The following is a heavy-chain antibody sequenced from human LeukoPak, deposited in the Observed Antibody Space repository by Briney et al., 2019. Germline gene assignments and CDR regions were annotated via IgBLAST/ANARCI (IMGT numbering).Heavy chain of an antibody. J-gene: IGHJ4*02. Sequence: GRSLRLSCAASGLTFSSYGMHWVRQAPGKGLEWVAVISYDGSNKYYADSVKGRFTISRDNSKNTLYLQMNSLRAEDTAVYYCAKSLDYYDSSGYLYWGQGTLVTVSS. CDR2: ISYDGSNK. CDR1: GLTFSSYG. D-gene: IGHD3-22*01. V-gene: IGHV3-30*18. CDR3: AKSLDYYDSSGYLY.